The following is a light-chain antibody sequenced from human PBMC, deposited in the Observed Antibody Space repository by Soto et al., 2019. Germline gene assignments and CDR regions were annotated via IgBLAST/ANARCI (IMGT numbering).Light chain of an antibody. CDR2: EGS. Sequence: QSALTQPASVSGSPGQSITISCTGTSSDVGSYNFVSWYQQRPGKAPKLMIYEGSERPSGVSNRFSGSKSGNTASLTISGLQAEDEADYYCCSYAGSSTWVFGGGTKLTVL. J-gene: IGLJ3*02. CDR1: SSDVGSYNF. CDR3: CSYAGSSTWV. V-gene: IGLV2-23*01.